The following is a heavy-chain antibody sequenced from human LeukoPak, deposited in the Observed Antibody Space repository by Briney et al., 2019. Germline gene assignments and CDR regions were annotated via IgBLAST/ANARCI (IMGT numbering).Heavy chain of an antibody. D-gene: IGHD3-10*01. Sequence: GGSLRLSCAASGFTFSSYSMNWVRQAPGKGLEWVSSISSSSSYIYYADSVKGRFTISRDNAKNSLYLQVNSLRAEDTAVYYCARELPRNDYGSGSEDYWGQGTLVTVSS. CDR2: ISSSSSYI. V-gene: IGHV3-21*01. CDR1: GFTFSSYS. CDR3: ARELPRNDYGSGSEDY. J-gene: IGHJ4*02.